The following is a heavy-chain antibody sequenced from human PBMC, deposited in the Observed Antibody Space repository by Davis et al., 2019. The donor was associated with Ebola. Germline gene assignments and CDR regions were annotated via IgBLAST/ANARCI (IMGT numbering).Heavy chain of an antibody. CDR2: IYWGGDK. D-gene: IGHD1-14*01. CDR3: ARIPGTTYYYGMDV. V-gene: IGHV2-5*02. CDR1: GISLSASKVG. J-gene: IGHJ6*02. Sequence: SGPTLVKPTQTLTLTCTFSGISLSASKVGVAWIRQPPGKALEWLALIYWGGDKRYSPSLRTRLTIIKDTSKSQVVLTMTNMDPVDTATYYCARIPGTTYYYGMDVWGQGTTVTVSS.